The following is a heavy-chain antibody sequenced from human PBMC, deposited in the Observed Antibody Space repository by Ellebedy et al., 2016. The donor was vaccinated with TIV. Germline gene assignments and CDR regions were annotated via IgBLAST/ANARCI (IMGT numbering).Heavy chain of an antibody. CDR1: GFTVNTYW. CDR3: AREGRWMAPCWFEP. CDR2: INSDVSSA. Sequence: GESLKISCAASGFTVNTYWMHWVRQAPGKGLVWVSSINSDVSSATYADSVKGRFTISRDDAKNTLYLHMNSLRAEDTAVYYCAREGRWMAPCWFEPWGQGILVTVSS. D-gene: IGHD4-23*01. V-gene: IGHV3-74*01. J-gene: IGHJ5*02.